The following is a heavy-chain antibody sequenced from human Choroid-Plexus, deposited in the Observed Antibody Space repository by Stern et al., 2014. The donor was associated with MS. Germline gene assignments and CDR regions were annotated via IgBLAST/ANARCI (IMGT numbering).Heavy chain of an antibody. D-gene: IGHD2/OR15-2a*01. Sequence: VQLVESGAGVVQPGRPLRLSCVASGFTFGSCAMPWVRQAPGRGLEGVAGVSYDGSNKYYADSVKGRFTISRDNSQNTLYMQMSSLRPEDTAVYYCAKDRQYLTYFFDHWGQGSLVTVSS. CDR2: VSYDGSNK. CDR3: AKDRQYLTYFFDH. J-gene: IGHJ5*02. V-gene: IGHV3-30*18. CDR1: GFTFGSCA.